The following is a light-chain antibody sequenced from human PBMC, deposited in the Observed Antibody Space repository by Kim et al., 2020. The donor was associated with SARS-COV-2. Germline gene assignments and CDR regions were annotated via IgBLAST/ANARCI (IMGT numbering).Light chain of an antibody. CDR1: QNIFTY. CDR2: DAS. J-gene: IGKJ5*01. Sequence: EIVLTQSPDTLSLSPGERGTLSCRASQNIFTYLAWYQQKSGQSPRLLIYDASKRATGIPTRFSGSGSGTEFTLTINSLEAEDFAVYYCQQRANWPITFGQGTRLEIK. V-gene: IGKV3-11*01. CDR3: QQRANWPIT.